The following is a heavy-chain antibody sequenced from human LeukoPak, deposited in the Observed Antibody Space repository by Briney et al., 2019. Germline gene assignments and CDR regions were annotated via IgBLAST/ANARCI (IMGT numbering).Heavy chain of an antibody. CDR1: GYSFTSYW. CDR2: IYPGDSDT. Sequence: GESLKISCKCSGYSFTSYWIGWVRQMPGKGLEWMGIIYPGDSDTRYSPFFQGQVTISADKSISTAYLQWSSLKASDTAMYYCARLGSVRGVIITQFDYWGQGTLVTVSS. D-gene: IGHD3-10*01. V-gene: IGHV5-51*01. J-gene: IGHJ4*02. CDR3: ARLGSVRGVIITQFDY.